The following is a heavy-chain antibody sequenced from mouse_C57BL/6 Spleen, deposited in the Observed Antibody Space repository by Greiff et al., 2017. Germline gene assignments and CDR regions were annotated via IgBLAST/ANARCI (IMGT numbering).Heavy chain of an antibody. J-gene: IGHJ1*03. CDR1: GYTFTSYW. CDR3: ARNYGSIYDWYFGV. Sequence: QVQLQQPGAELVMPGASVKLSCKASGYTFTSYWMHWVKQRPGQGLEWIGEIDPSDSYTNYNQKFKGKSTLTVDKSSSTAYMQLSSLTSEDSAVYYCARNYGSIYDWYFGVCGTGTTVTVSA. CDR2: IDPSDSYT. D-gene: IGHD1-1*01. V-gene: IGHV1-69*01.